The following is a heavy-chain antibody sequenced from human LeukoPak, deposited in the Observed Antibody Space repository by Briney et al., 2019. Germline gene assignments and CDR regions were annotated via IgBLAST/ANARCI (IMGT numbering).Heavy chain of an antibody. D-gene: IGHD5-18*01. J-gene: IGHJ6*04. Sequence: GGSLRLSCAASGFTFSDAWMSWVRQAPGKGLEWVGRIKSKTEGGTTDYAAPVKGRFTISRDDSKNTLYLQMNSLKTEDTAVYYCTIVDTDYYYGMDVWGKGTTVTVSS. CDR2: IKSKTEGGTT. CDR3: TIVDTDYYYGMDV. CDR1: GFTFSDAW. V-gene: IGHV3-15*01.